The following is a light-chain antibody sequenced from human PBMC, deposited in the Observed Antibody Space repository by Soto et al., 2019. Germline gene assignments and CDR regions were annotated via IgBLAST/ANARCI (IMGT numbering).Light chain of an antibody. Sequence: DIQMTQSPSTLSASVGDRVTITCRASQSISSWLAWYQQKPGKAPKLLIYKASSLDSGVPARFSGSGSGTDFNLAISGLQPDDFATYYCQQYYSDPLTLGQGTEVEIK. J-gene: IGKJ1*01. CDR1: QSISSW. CDR2: KAS. CDR3: QQYYSDPLT. V-gene: IGKV1-5*03.